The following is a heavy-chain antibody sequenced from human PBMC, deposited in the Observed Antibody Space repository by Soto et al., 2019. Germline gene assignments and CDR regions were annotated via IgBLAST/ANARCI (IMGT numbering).Heavy chain of an antibody. V-gene: IGHV3-33*01. J-gene: IGHJ4*02. Sequence: QVQLVESGGGVVQPGRSLRLSCAASGFTFSSYGMHWVRQAPGKGLEWVAVIWYDGSNKYYADSVKGRFTISRDNSKNTLYLQMNSLRAEDTAVYYCARDQRVATIGSFDYWGQGTLVTVSS. CDR1: GFTFSSYG. D-gene: IGHD5-12*01. CDR3: ARDQRVATIGSFDY. CDR2: IWYDGSNK.